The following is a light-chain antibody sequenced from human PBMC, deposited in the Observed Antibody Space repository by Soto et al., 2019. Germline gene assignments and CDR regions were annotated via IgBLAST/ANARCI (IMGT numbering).Light chain of an antibody. Sequence: DIQMTQSPSTLSASVGDRVTITCRASQSISSWLAWYQQKPGKAPKLLTYDVSSLESGVPSRFSGSGSGTEFTLTISSLQPDDFATYYCQQYNTFWTFGQGTKVEI. CDR2: DVS. J-gene: IGKJ1*01. CDR1: QSISSW. CDR3: QQYNTFWT. V-gene: IGKV1-5*01.